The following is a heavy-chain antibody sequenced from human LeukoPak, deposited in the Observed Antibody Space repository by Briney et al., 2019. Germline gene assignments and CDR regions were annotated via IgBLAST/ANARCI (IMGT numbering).Heavy chain of an antibody. CDR2: IYYSGST. D-gene: IGHD4-17*01. CDR3: ARHDYGDYYY. CDR1: GGSISSSGY. Sequence: SETLSLTCTVSGGSISSSGYWGWIRQPPGKGLEWIGSIYYSGSTYYSPSLKSRVTISVDTSKNQFSLKLNSVTAADTAVYYCARHDYGDYYYWGQGTLVTVSS. V-gene: IGHV4-39*01. J-gene: IGHJ4*02.